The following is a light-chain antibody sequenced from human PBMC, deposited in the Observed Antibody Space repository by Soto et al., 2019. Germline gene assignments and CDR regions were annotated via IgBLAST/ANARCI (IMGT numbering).Light chain of an antibody. CDR3: SSYTKTNTRV. CDR2: EIH. CDR1: SSDIGAYDY. J-gene: IGLJ3*02. Sequence: QSALTQPASVSGSPGQSITISCTGTSSDIGAYDYVSWFQHHPGKAPKLIIYEIHNRPSGVSIRFTGSKSGNTASLTISGLQAEDEAFYFCSSYTKTNTRVFGGGTKVTVL. V-gene: IGLV2-14*01.